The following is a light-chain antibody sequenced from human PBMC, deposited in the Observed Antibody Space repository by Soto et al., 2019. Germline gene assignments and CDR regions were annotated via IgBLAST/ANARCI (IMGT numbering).Light chain of an antibody. J-gene: IGLJ1*01. CDR1: SXDVGGYNY. CDR3: SSYTSSSTYV. Sequence: QSALTQPASVSGXXXXSXXXXXTGTSXDVGGYNYVSWYQQHPGKAPKLMIYDVSNRPSGVSNRFSGSKSGNTASLTISGLQAEDEADYYCSSYTSSSTYVFGTGTKLTVL. CDR2: DVS. V-gene: IGLV2-14*01.